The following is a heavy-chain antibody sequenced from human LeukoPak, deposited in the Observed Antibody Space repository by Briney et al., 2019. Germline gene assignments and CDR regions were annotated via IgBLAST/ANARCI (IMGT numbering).Heavy chain of an antibody. Sequence: GGSLRLSCAASGFTFSSYEMNWVRQAPGKGLEWVSYISSSGSTIYYADSVKGRFTISRDNAKNSLYLQMNSLRAEDTAVYYCARDGGWYENYHGMDVWGQGTTVTVSS. CDR2: ISSSGSTI. D-gene: IGHD6-19*01. V-gene: IGHV3-48*03. CDR3: ARDGGWYENYHGMDV. CDR1: GFTFSSYE. J-gene: IGHJ6*02.